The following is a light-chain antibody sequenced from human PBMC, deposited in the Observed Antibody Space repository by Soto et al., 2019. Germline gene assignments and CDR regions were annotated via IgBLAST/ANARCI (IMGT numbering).Light chain of an antibody. CDR3: LSFTTTSTHV. Sequence: QCLLTQPASLSGSRGQSIPISCNGTISDIGAYDYVSWFQQHPGKAPKLMISEVNNRPSGVSSRFSGSKSGNTAYLTISGLQVEDEAEYFCLSFTTTSTHVFGTGTKVTVL. CDR2: EVN. J-gene: IGLJ1*01. V-gene: IGLV2-14*01. CDR1: ISDIGAYDY.